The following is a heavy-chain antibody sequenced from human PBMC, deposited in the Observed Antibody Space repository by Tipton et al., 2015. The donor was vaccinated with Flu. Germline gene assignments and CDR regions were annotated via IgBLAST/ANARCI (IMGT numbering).Heavy chain of an antibody. J-gene: IGHJ4*02. V-gene: IGHV4-61*02. CDR3: ARAGWLLPFDY. CDR1: GGSISSGSYY. CDR2: IYTSGST. Sequence: TLSLTCTVSGGSISSGSYYWSWIRQPAGKGLEWIERIYTSGSTNYNPSLKSRVTISVDTSKNQFSLKLSSVTAADTAVYYCARAGWLLPFDYWGQGTLVTVSS. D-gene: IGHD3-22*01.